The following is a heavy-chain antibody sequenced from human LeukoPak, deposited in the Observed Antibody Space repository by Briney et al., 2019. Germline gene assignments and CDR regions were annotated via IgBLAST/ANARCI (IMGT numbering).Heavy chain of an antibody. V-gene: IGHV3-48*01. Sequence: PGGSLRLSCAASGFTFGSYSLNWVRQAPGKGLEWVSYISDTSSTVYYADSVKGRFTISRDNSKNTVYLQIYSLTPDDTAVYFCSKTSLSDSSGHYYYMDVWGKGTTVTISS. J-gene: IGHJ6*03. CDR2: ISDTSSTV. D-gene: IGHD3-3*01. CDR1: GFTFGSYS. CDR3: SKTSLSDSSGHYYYMDV.